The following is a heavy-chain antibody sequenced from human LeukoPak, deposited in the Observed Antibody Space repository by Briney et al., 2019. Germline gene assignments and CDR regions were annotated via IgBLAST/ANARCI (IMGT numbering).Heavy chain of an antibody. Sequence: ASVEVSCKASGYTFTGYYMHWVRQAPGQGLEWMGWINPNSGGTNYAQKFQGRVTMTRDTSISTAYMELSRLRSDDTAVYYCAREYCSSTSCAYGDFDYWGQGTLVTVSS. D-gene: IGHD2-2*01. J-gene: IGHJ4*02. CDR1: GYTFTGYY. CDR3: AREYCSSTSCAYGDFDY. CDR2: INPNSGGT. V-gene: IGHV1-2*02.